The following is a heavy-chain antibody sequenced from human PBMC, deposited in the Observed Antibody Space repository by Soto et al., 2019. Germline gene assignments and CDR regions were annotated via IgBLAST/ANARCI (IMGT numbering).Heavy chain of an antibody. V-gene: IGHV6-1*01. CDR3: ARAPYTVTIFGVVIHDFDY. CDR2: TYYRSKWYN. Sequence: QVQLQQSGPGLVKPSQTLSLTCAISGDSVSSNSAAWNWIRQSPSRGLEWLGRTYYRSKWYNDYAVSVKSRITTNPDTSKNQFSLQLNSVTPEDTAVYYCARAPYTVTIFGVVIHDFDYWGQGTLVTVSS. CDR1: GDSVSSNSAA. D-gene: IGHD3-3*01. J-gene: IGHJ4*02.